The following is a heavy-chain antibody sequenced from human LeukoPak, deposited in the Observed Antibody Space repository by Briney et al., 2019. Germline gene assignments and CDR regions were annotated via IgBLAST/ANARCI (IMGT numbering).Heavy chain of an antibody. CDR1: GYTFISYN. Sequence: ASVKVSCKASGYTFISYNINWVRQAPGQGLEWMGWVNLRSGNAGYLQKFQGRLSITSDTSIDTAYMDLSSLSSEDTAVYYCARGVPLGFCTYGVCYPPYYFDYWGQGTLVIASS. CDR2: VNLRSGNA. V-gene: IGHV1-8*03. CDR3: ARGVPLGFCTYGVCYPPYYFDY. J-gene: IGHJ4*02. D-gene: IGHD2-8*01.